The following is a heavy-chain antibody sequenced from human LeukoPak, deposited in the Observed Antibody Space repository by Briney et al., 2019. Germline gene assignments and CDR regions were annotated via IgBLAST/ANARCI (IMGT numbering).Heavy chain of an antibody. V-gene: IGHV1-69*02. CDR3: AVRGYSGYDYYYYYMDV. J-gene: IGHJ6*03. CDR2: IIPILGIA. Sequence: SVKVSCKASGGTFSSYTISWVRQAPGQGLEWMGRIIPILGIANYAQKFQGRVTITADKSTSTAYMELSSLRSEDTAVYYRAVRGYSGYDYYYYYMDVWGKGTTVTVSS. D-gene: IGHD5-12*01. CDR1: GGTFSSYT.